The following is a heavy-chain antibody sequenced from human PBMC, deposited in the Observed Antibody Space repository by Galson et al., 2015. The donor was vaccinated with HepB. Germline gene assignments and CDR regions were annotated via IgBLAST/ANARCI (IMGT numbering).Heavy chain of an antibody. CDR2: IYYSGRT. V-gene: IGHV4-39*01. D-gene: IGHD5-24*01. J-gene: IGHJ4*02. Sequence: ETLSLTCTVSGDSISSRTYYWAWIRQPPGKGLEWIGSIYYSGRTYYNPSLKSRVALSVDTSRNQFSLKLNSVTAADTAIYYCARRGNGYNLPDFDYWGQGTLVTVSS. CDR1: GDSISSRTYY. CDR3: ARRGNGYNLPDFDY.